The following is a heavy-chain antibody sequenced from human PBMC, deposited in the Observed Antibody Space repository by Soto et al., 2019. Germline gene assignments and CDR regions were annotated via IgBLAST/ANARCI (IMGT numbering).Heavy chain of an antibody. V-gene: IGHV2-5*02. J-gene: IGHJ4*02. Sequence: QITLKESGPTLVKPTQTLTLTCTFSGFSLSTSGVGVGWIRQPPGKALEWLALIYWDDDKRYSPSLKSRLTITKYTSKNQVVLTMTNMDPVDTSTYYCPHRRGSIALYYFDSWVQGTLVTVSS. CDR2: IYWDDDK. D-gene: IGHD6-13*01. CDR3: PHRRGSIALYYFDS. CDR1: GFSLSTSGVG.